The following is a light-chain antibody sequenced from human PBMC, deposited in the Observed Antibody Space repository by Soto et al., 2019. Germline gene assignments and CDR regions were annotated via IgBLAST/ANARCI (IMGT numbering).Light chain of an antibody. CDR3: SSYTSSSTPCV. CDR1: SSDVGGYNY. Sequence: QSALTQPASVSGSPGQSITISCTGTSSDVGGYNYVSWYQRHPGKAPKLMIYDVSNRPSGVSNRFSGSKSGNTASLTTSGLQAEDEADYYCSSYTSSSTPCVFGTGTKVTVL. J-gene: IGLJ1*01. CDR2: DVS. V-gene: IGLV2-14*01.